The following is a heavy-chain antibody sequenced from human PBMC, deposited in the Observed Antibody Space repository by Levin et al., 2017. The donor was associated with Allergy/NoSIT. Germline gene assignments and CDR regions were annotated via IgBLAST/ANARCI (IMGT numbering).Heavy chain of an antibody. D-gene: IGHD6-13*01. CDR3: AKDKAGFDSSRPDY. J-gene: IGHJ4*02. CDR2: ISGSAGST. CDR1: GFTFSSYA. V-gene: IGHV3-23*01. Sequence: PGGSLRLSCAASGFTFSSYAMTWVRQAPGKGLEWVSTISGSAGSTSYADSARGRFTISRDNTKNTLSLQMNSLSAEDTAIYYCAKDKAGFDSSRPDYWGQGTLVTVSS.